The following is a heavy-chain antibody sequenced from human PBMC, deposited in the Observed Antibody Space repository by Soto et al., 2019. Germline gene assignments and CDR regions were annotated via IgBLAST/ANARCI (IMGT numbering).Heavy chain of an antibody. CDR1: GFTFSSYA. V-gene: IGHV3-23*01. CDR3: AKDGASGSYPPYYYFGMDV. J-gene: IGHJ6*02. CDR2: ISGSGGNA. Sequence: EVQLLESGGGLVQPGGSLRLSCAASGFTFSSYAMSWVRQAPGKGLDWVSSISGSGGNAYYADSVKGRFSISRDNSKNTLRLQMNSLSADDTAVYYCAKDGASGSYPPYYYFGMDVWGQGTTVTVSS. D-gene: IGHD1-26*01.